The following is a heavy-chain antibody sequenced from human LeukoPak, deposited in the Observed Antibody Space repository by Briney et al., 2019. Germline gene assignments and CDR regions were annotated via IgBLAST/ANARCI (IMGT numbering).Heavy chain of an antibody. Sequence: ASVKLSCKASGYTLTAYYIYWVRQAPGPGLEWMGRINPNSGGTDYAQNFQGRVTMTRDTCISTPYMELSRLRSDDTTVYYCARGYCSGGTCCLVENWLDPWGQGTRVTVSS. V-gene: IGHV1-2*06. J-gene: IGHJ5*02. CDR3: ARGYCSGGTCCLVENWLDP. CDR2: INPNSGGT. CDR1: GYTLTAYY. D-gene: IGHD2-15*01.